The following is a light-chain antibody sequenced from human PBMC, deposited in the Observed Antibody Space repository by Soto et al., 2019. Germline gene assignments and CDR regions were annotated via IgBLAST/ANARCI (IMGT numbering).Light chain of an antibody. Sequence: EIVLTQSPGTLSLSPGERATLSCRASQSVSSSYLAWYQQKPGQAPRLLIYGASSRATGIPDRFSGSGSGTDFTLTISSLVPEDFAVYYCQQGTFGQGTKLEIK. CDR2: GAS. V-gene: IGKV3-20*01. J-gene: IGKJ2*01. CDR1: QSVSSSY. CDR3: QQGT.